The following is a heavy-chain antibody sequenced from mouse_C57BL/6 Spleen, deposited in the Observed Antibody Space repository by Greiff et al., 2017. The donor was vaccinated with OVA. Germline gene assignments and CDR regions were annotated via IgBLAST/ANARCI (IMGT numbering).Heavy chain of an antibody. Sequence: VQLKQSGPGLVKPSQSLSLTCSVTGYSITSGYYWNWIRQFPGNKLEWMGYISYDGSNNYNPSLKNRISITRDTSKNQFFLKLNSVTTEDTATYYCAREDSGGFDYWGQGTTLTVSS. V-gene: IGHV3-6*01. CDR3: AREDSGGFDY. CDR1: GYSITSGYY. CDR2: ISYDGSN. J-gene: IGHJ2*01.